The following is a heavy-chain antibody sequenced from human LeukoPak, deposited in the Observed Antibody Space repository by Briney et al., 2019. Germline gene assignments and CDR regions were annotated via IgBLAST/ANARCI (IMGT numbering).Heavy chain of an antibody. J-gene: IGHJ4*02. CDR1: GFTFSSYS. CDR2: ISSSSSYI. Sequence: GGSLRLSCAASGFTFSSYSMNWVRQAPGKGLEWVSSISSSSSYIYYADSVKGRFTISRDNAKNSLYLQMNSLRAEDTAVYYCASTPSLCSSTSCLFDYWGQGTLVTVSS. V-gene: IGHV3-21*01. CDR3: ASTPSLCSSTSCLFDY. D-gene: IGHD2-2*01.